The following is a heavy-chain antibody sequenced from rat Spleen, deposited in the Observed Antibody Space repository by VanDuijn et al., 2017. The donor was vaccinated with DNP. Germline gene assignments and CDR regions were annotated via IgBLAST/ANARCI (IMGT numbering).Heavy chain of an antibody. CDR1: DFTFSSAA. Sequence: EVQVVESGGGLVQPKESLKISCAASDFTFSSAAMYWVRQAPGKGLEWVASITDSGGDTYYPDSVKGRFTISRDNAKSTLYLQMNSLRSEDMATYYCVRWNSGHFDYWGQGVMVTVSS. D-gene: IGHD4-3*01. CDR3: VRWNSGHFDY. J-gene: IGHJ2*01. CDR2: ITDSGGDT. V-gene: IGHV5-25*01.